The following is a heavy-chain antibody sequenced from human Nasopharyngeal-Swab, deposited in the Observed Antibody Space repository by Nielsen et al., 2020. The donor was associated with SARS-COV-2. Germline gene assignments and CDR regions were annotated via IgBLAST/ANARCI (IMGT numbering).Heavy chain of an antibody. CDR2: ISYDGSNK. J-gene: IGHJ6*02. Sequence: GESLKISCAASGFTFSSYGMHWVRQAPGKGLEWVAVISYDGSNKYYADSVKGRFTISRDNAKNSLYLQMNSLRAEDTAVYYCASIGGGYGDGMDVWGQGTTVTVSS. V-gene: IGHV3-30*03. CDR1: GFTFSSYG. D-gene: IGHD4-17*01. CDR3: ASIGGGYGDGMDV.